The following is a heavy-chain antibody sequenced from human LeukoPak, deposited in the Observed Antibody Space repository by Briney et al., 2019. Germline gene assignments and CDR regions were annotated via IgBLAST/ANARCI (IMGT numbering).Heavy chain of an antibody. CDR3: ARGLTVGATGVWAFDI. V-gene: IGHV3-66*01. D-gene: IGHD1-26*01. CDR1: GFTVSNNY. Sequence: PGGSLRLSCAASGFTVSNNYMTWVRQAPGKGLEWVSVMYRVGNTYYADFVKGRFTISRDNFKNTLHLQVNSLRVEDTALYYCARGLTVGATGVWAFDIWGQGTMVTVSS. CDR2: MYRVGNT. J-gene: IGHJ3*02.